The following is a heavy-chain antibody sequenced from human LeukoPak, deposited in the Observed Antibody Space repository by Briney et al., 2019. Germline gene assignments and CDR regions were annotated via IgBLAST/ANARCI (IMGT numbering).Heavy chain of an antibody. CDR3: ATVSPVMYYFGY. V-gene: IGHV3-30-3*01. J-gene: IGHJ4*02. Sequence: GGSLRLSCAASGFIFSSYAMHWVRQAPGKGLEWVAVISYDGSNKYYADSVKGRFTISRDNSKNTLYLQMNSLRAEDTAVFYCATVSPVMYYFGYWGQGTLVIVSS. CDR2: ISYDGSNK. CDR1: GFIFSSYA.